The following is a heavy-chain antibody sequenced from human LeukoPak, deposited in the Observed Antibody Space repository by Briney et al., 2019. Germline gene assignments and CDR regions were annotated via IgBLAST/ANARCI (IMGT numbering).Heavy chain of an antibody. CDR1: GFTFSSYW. CDR3: ANLAAAGDFDY. J-gene: IGHJ4*02. Sequence: GGSLRLSCAASGFTFSSYWMHWVRQAPGKGLVWVSRINSDGSSTSYADSVKGRFTISRDNAKNTLYLQMNSLRTDDTAVYYCANLAAAGDFDYWGRGTLVTVS. D-gene: IGHD6-13*01. CDR2: INSDGSST. V-gene: IGHV3-74*01.